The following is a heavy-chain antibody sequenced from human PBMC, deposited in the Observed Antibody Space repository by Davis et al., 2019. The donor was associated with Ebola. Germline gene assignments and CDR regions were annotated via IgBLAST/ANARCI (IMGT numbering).Heavy chain of an antibody. CDR2: ISVYNGNS. V-gene: IGHV1-18*01. J-gene: IGHJ4*02. CDR1: GYTFTNYG. CDR3: ASASSGYGWV. Sequence: AASVKVSCKASGYTFTNYGITWVRQAPGQGLEWMGLISVYNGNSNYAQKLQGRVTMTTDTSTSTAYMELRSLRSDDTAVYYCASASSGYGWVWGQGTLVTVSS. D-gene: IGHD5-12*01.